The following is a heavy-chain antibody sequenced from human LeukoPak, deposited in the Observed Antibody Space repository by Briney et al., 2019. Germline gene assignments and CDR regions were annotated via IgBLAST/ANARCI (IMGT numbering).Heavy chain of an antibody. D-gene: IGHD2-2*01. CDR1: GFTFSSYW. CDR2: VNGDGTST. J-gene: IGHJ4*02. Sequence: GGSLRLSCAASGFTFSSYWMHWVRQVPGKGLVWVSRVNGDGTSTSYADSVQGRFTISRDNAKNTLYLYMNSLRGDDTAIYFCVRSCSSGSCYGYKDYWGQGTLVTVSS. V-gene: IGHV3-74*01. CDR3: VRSCSSGSCYGYKDY.